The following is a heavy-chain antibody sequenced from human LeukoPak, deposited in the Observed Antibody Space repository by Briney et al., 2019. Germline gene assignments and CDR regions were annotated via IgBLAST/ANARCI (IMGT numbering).Heavy chain of an antibody. J-gene: IGHJ5*02. V-gene: IGHV1-69*13. Sequence: SLKVSCKASGYTFTNYGIYWVRQAPGQGLEWMGGIIPIFGTANYAQKFQGRVTITADESTSTAYMELSSLRSEDTAVYYCARGTTYYYDSSGYNWFDPWGQGTLVTVSS. D-gene: IGHD3-22*01. CDR1: GYTFTNYG. CDR2: IIPIFGTA. CDR3: ARGTTYYYDSSGYNWFDP.